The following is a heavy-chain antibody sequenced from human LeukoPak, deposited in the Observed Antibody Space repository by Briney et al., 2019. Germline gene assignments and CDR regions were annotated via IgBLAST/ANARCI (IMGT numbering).Heavy chain of an antibody. D-gene: IGHD3-3*02. CDR2: ISAYNGNT. CDR3: ARDRNYHFWSGYLMFDY. CDR1: GYTFTSHG. J-gene: IGHJ4*02. V-gene: IGHV1-18*01. Sequence: ASVKVSCKASGYTFTSHGISWVRQAPGQGLEWMGWISAYNGNTNYAQKLPGRVTMTTDTSTSTAYMELRSLRFDDTAVYYCARDRNYHFWSGYLMFDYWGQGTLVTVSS.